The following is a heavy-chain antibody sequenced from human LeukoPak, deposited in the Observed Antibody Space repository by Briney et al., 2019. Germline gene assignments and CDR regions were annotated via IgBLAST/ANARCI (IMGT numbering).Heavy chain of an antibody. CDR2: INTNTGNP. V-gene: IGHV7-4-1*02. D-gene: IGHD2-15*01. J-gene: IGHJ6*03. CDR1: GYTFTSYA. Sequence: AASVKVSCKASGYTFTSYAMNWVRQAPGQGLEWMGWINTNTGNPTYAQGFTGRFVFSLDTSVSTAYLQISSLKAEDTAVYYCARDEDYCSGGSCYGGLHYYMDVWGKGTTVTVSS. CDR3: ARDEDYCSGGSCYGGLHYYMDV.